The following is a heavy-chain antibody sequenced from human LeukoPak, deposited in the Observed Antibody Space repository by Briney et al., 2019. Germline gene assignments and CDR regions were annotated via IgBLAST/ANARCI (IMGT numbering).Heavy chain of an antibody. CDR1: GYSLSSDYY. V-gene: IGHV4-38-2*02. J-gene: IGHJ6*03. CDR3: AKLNYDYWSGYSGYMDV. Sequence: SETLSLTCTVSGYSLSSDYYWGWIRQPPGKGLEWIGSIHHSGRTYYNPSLKSRVTISVDTSKIQFSLKLSSVTAADTAVYYCAKLNYDYWSGYSGYMDVWGKGTTVTVSS. CDR2: IHHSGRT. D-gene: IGHD3-3*01.